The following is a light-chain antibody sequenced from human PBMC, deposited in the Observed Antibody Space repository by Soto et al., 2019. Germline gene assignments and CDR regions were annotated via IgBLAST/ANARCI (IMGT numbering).Light chain of an antibody. CDR2: SNN. CDR3: AAWDDSLKGFYV. CDR1: SSNIGSNT. V-gene: IGLV1-44*01. J-gene: IGLJ1*01. Sequence: QSALTQPPSASGTPGQRVTISCSGSSSNIGSNTVNWYQQLPGTAPKLLIYSNNQRPSGVPDRFSGSKSGTSASLAISGLQSEDEADYYCAAWDDSLKGFYVFGTGTKATVL.